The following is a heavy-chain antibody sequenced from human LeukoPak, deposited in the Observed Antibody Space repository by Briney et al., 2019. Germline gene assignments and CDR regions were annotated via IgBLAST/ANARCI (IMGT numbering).Heavy chain of an antibody. V-gene: IGHV5-51*01. CDR1: GYSFTSYW. CDR3: ARGNYYGSGSFDY. Sequence: GESLKISCKSSGYSFTSYWIGWVRQMPGKGLEWMGIIYPGDSETRYSPSFQGQVTISADKSISTAYLQWSSLKASDTAMYFCARGNYYGSGSFDYWGQGTLVTVSS. D-gene: IGHD3-10*01. CDR2: IYPGDSET. J-gene: IGHJ4*02.